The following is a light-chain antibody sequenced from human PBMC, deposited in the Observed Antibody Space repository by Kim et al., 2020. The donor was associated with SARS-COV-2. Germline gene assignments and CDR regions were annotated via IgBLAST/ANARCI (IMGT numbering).Light chain of an antibody. Sequence: QSALTQPASVSGSPGQSITISCTGTYSDVGSYKYVSWYQQHPGKAPKLIIYDVTNRASGVSNRFSGSKSANTASLTISGLQPEDEADYYCSSYTSTDTLDVFGTGTKVTVL. CDR1: YSDVGSYKY. J-gene: IGLJ1*01. CDR2: DVT. CDR3: SSYTSTDTLDV. V-gene: IGLV2-14*03.